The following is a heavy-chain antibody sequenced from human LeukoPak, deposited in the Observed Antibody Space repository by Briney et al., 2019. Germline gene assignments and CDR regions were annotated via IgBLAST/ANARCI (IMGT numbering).Heavy chain of an antibody. D-gene: IGHD3-10*01. CDR1: GFTFSGNA. CDR2: ISHDGSKT. Sequence: PGGSLRLSCAGSGFTFSGNAMHWVRQAPGKGLEWVAVISHDGSKTYNADSVKGRLTISRHNSKNMLYLQINSLRAEDTAVYYCARDLLNYASGVYYSVGIFDYWGQGTLVTVSS. V-gene: IGHV3-30*04. J-gene: IGHJ4*02. CDR3: ARDLLNYASGVYYSVGIFDY.